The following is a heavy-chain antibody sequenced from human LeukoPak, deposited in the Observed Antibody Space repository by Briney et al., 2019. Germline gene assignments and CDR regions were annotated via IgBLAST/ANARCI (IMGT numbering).Heavy chain of an antibody. CDR3: ARDLDSSGYYGY. CDR1: GFTFGDYY. J-gene: IGHJ4*02. Sequence: GGSLRLSCAASGFTFGDYYVSWIRQAPGKGLEWVSYISSSGSPIYYADSVKGRFTISRDNAKNSLYLQMNSLRAEDTAVYYCARDLDSSGYYGYWGQGTLVTVSS. D-gene: IGHD3-22*01. V-gene: IGHV3-11*01. CDR2: ISSSGSPI.